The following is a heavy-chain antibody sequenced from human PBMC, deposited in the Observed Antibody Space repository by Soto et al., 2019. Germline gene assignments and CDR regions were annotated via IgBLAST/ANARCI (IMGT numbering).Heavy chain of an antibody. Sequence: PSETLSLTCAVSGDSITSVTHDWDWIRRPPGEGLEWIGYIYYTGTTYYNPSLKSRLTISVDTSKNQLSLKLSSVTAADTAVYYCAREYCSSTSCPFAYWGQGTLVTVSS. V-gene: IGHV4-31*11. CDR3: AREYCSSTSCPFAY. CDR2: IYYTGTT. J-gene: IGHJ4*02. CDR1: GDSITSVTHD. D-gene: IGHD2-2*01.